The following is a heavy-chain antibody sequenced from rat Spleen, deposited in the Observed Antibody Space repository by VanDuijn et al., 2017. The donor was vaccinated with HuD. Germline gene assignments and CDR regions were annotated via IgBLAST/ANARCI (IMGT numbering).Heavy chain of an antibody. CDR3: ARQGIGTSRNYFDC. D-gene: IGHD1-5*01. V-gene: IGHV5-7*01. CDR1: VLNFSDYD. CDR2: ISYDGTTT. J-gene: IGHJ2*01. Sequence: EVQLVESGGGLVQPGRPLKISCVDSVLNFSDYDMAWVRQAPKKGLEWVATISYDGTTTYYRDSVKGRFTVSRDNAKSTLYLQMDSLRSEDTATYYCARQGIGTSRNYFDCWGQGVMVTVSS.